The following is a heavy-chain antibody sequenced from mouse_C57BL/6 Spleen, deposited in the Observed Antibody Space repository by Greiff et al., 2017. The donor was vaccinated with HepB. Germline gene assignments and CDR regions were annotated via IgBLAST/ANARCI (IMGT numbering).Heavy chain of an antibody. CDR1: GYTFTDYY. V-gene: IGHV1-26*01. D-gene: IGHD2-1*01. Sequence: EVQLQQSGPELVKPGASVKISCKASGYTFTDYYMNWVKQSHGKSLEWIGDINPNNGGTSYNQKFKGKATLTVDKSPSTAYMELRSLTSEDSAVYYCASYYGNYYAMDYWGQGTSVTVSS. CDR2: INPNNGGT. J-gene: IGHJ4*01. CDR3: ASYYGNYYAMDY.